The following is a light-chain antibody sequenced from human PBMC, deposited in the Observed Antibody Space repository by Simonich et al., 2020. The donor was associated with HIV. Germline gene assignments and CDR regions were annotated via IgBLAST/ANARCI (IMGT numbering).Light chain of an antibody. CDR2: DAS. J-gene: IGKJ4*01. CDR1: QSISSY. Sequence: DIQMTQSPSTLSASVGDRVTITCRASQSISSYLNWYQQKPGKAPKLLIYDASNLETGNPSRFSGSGFGTDFTLTISSLQPEDIATYYCQQYDNLPSVTFGGGTKVEIK. V-gene: IGKV1-33*01. CDR3: QQYDNLPSVT.